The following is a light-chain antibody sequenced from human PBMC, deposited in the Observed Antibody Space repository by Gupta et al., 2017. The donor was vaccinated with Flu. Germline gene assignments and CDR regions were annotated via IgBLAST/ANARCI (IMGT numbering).Light chain of an antibody. CDR2: GAS. V-gene: IGKV3-15*01. CDR1: QSVSRN. CDR3: QQYNSWPRT. Sequence: EIVMTQSPATLSVSPGERATLSCRASQSVSRNLAWYQQKPGQAPRLLIYGASSRATATPARVSSSGSGTEFTLTISSLQSEDFAVYYCQQYNSWPRTFGQGTKVEIK. J-gene: IGKJ1*01.